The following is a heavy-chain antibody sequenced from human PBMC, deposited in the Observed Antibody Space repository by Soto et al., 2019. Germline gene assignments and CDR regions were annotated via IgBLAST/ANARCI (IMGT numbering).Heavy chain of an antibody. Sequence: ASVKVSCKASGYIFVNYGIAWVRQAPGQGLEWMGWISPYSGNTHYASKVQGRLTMTTDTSTSTAYMDLGSLTSDDTAVYYCARHDCISTSCYYYYYYGMDVWGQGTTVTVSS. CDR3: ARHDCISTSCYYYYYYGMDV. CDR2: ISPYSGNT. V-gene: IGHV1-18*01. CDR1: GYIFVNYG. D-gene: IGHD2-2*01. J-gene: IGHJ6*02.